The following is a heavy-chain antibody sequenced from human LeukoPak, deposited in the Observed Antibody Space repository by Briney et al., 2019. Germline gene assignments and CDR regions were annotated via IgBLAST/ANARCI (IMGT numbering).Heavy chain of an antibody. Sequence: GGSLRLSCAASGFTFSSYSMNWVRQAPGKGLEWVSAISNGGATRNYADSVKGRFTISSDNSQNTLYLQMNSLRADDTAVYYCAKRVSGSSWEHQTIDYWGQGTLVTVSS. J-gene: IGHJ4*02. V-gene: IGHV3-23*01. D-gene: IGHD6-13*01. CDR3: AKRVSGSSWEHQTIDY. CDR1: GFTFSSYS. CDR2: ISNGGATR.